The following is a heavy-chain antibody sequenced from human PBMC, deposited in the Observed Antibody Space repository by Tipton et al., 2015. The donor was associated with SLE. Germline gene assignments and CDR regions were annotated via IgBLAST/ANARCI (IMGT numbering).Heavy chain of an antibody. CDR2: IIPILGVT. V-gene: IGHV1-69*09. CDR1: GGTFSSYA. D-gene: IGHD5-24*01. Sequence: QLVQSGAEVKKPGSSVKVSCRASGGTFSSYAISWVRQAPGQGLEWMGGIIPILGVTNSAQRFQGRVTFTADKSTGTAFMELNGLRSEDTAVYYCANREQWPQLSVGAFHIWGQGTMVTVSS. J-gene: IGHJ3*02. CDR3: ANREQWPQLSVGAFHI.